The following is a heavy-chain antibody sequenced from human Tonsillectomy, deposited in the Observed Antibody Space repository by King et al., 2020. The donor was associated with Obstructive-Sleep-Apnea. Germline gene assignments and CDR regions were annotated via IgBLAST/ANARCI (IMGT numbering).Heavy chain of an antibody. J-gene: IGHJ4*02. CDR2: INPSGGST. V-gene: IGHV1-46*01. CDR1: GYTFTSYY. D-gene: IGHD5-18*01. Sequence: HVQLVESGAEVKKPGASVKVSCKASGYTFTSYYMHWVRQAPGQGLEWMGIINPSGGSTSYAQKFQGRVTMTRDTSTSTVYMGRSSLRSEDTAVYYWARGNVDTIFDSWGQGTLVTVSS. CDR3: ARGNVDTIFDS.